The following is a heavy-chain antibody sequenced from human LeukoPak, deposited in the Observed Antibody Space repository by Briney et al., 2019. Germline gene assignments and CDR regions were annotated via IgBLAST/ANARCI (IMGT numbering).Heavy chain of an antibody. V-gene: IGHV1-18*01. J-gene: IGHJ3*02. D-gene: IGHD5-12*01. Sequence: ASVKVSCKASGYTFTCYGISWVRQAPGQGLEWMGWISAYNGNTNYAQKLQGRVTMTTDTSTSTAYMELRSLRSDDTAVYYCAKTGFTTRMVATGGAFDIWGQGTMVTVSS. CDR1: GYTFTCYG. CDR2: ISAYNGNT. CDR3: AKTGFTTRMVATGGAFDI.